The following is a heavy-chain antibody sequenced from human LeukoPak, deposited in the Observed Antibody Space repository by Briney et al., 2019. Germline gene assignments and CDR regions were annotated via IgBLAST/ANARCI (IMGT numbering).Heavy chain of an antibody. Sequence: PGGSLRLSCAASGFTFSSSAMSWVRQAPGKGLAWVSAINGGGGSTYYADSVKGRFTISRDNSKNTLYLQMNSLRAEDTAVYYCAKAPGGIVGYWGQGTLVTVSS. J-gene: IGHJ4*02. CDR3: AKAPGGIVGY. D-gene: IGHD3-16*01. CDR2: INGGGGST. V-gene: IGHV3-23*01. CDR1: GFTFSSSA.